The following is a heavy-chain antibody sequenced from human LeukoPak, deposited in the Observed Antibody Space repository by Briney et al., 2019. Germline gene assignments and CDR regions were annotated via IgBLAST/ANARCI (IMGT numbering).Heavy chain of an antibody. D-gene: IGHD4-17*01. Sequence: PSETLSLTCTVSGGSISSSSYYWGWIRQPPGKGLEWIGSIYYSGSTYYNPSLKSRVTISVDTSKSHFSLKLTSVTAADTAVYYCARDFLRDYGDPFDSWGQGTLVTVSS. CDR3: ARDFLRDYGDPFDS. CDR1: GGSISSSSYY. CDR2: IYYSGST. V-gene: IGHV4-39*07. J-gene: IGHJ4*02.